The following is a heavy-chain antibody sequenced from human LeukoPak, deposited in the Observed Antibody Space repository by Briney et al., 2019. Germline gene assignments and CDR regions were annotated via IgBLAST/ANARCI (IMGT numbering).Heavy chain of an antibody. J-gene: IGHJ4*02. CDR2: INYSGGST. CDR3: ARVGQLERLGYFDY. V-gene: IGHV1-46*01. D-gene: IGHD1-1*01. Sequence: GASVKVSCKASGCTFTSYYRHWVGQPPGQGGEWMGIINYSGGSTSYSQKFRGTFPMTRPMSTSTVYMELSSLRSEATAVYYCARVGQLERLGYFDYWGQGTLVTVSS. CDR1: GCTFTSYY.